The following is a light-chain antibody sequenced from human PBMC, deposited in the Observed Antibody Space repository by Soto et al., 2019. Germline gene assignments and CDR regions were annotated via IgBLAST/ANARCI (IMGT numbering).Light chain of an antibody. CDR2: EVS. V-gene: IGLV2-14*01. CDR1: SSDVGGYNY. CDR3: TSYTSSITYV. Sequence: QSALTQPASVSGSPGQSITISCTGTSSDVGGYNYVSWYQQHPGKAPKLMIYEVSNRPSGVSNRFSGSKSGNTASLTISGLQAEDEADYYCTSYTSSITYVFGTGTKLTV. J-gene: IGLJ1*01.